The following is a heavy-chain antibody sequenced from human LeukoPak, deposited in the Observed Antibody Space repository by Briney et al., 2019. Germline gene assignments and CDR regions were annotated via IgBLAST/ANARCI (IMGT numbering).Heavy chain of an antibody. CDR1: GGSISSYY. Sequence: PSETLSLTCTVSGGSISSYYWSWIRQPPGKGLEWIGYIYYSGSTNYNPSLKSRVTISVDTSKNQFSLKLSSVTAADTAVYYCARDRSSGWYKAYFDYWGQGTLVTVSS. J-gene: IGHJ4*02. D-gene: IGHD6-19*01. V-gene: IGHV4-59*01. CDR3: ARDRSSGWYKAYFDY. CDR2: IYYSGST.